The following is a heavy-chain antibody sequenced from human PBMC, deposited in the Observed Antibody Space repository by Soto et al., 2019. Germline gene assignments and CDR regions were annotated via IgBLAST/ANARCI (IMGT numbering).Heavy chain of an antibody. CDR2: IYYSGST. V-gene: IGHV4-59*01. D-gene: IGHD3-10*01. J-gene: IGHJ6*02. CDR3: ARDRAAMVRGDPDYYYYYGMDV. Sequence: TLSLTCTVSGGSIGSYYWSWIRQPPGKGLEWIGYIYYSGSTNYNPSLKSRVTISVDTSKNQFSLKLSSVTAADTAVYYCARDRAAMVRGDPDYYYYYGMDVWGQGTTVTVSS. CDR1: GGSIGSYY.